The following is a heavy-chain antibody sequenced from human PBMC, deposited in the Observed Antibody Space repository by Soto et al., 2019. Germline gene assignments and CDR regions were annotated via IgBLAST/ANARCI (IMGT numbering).Heavy chain of an antibody. CDR2: IYYSGST. CDR3: ARARAGYGSGSYYKIYFDY. V-gene: IGHV4-59*01. D-gene: IGHD3-10*01. J-gene: IGHJ4*02. Sequence: SETLSLTCTVSGGSISSYYWSWIRQPPGKGLEWIGYIYYSGSTNYNPSLKSRVTISVDTSKNQFSLKLSSVNAADTAVYYCARARAGYGSGSYYKIYFDYWGQGTLVTVSS. CDR1: GGSISSYY.